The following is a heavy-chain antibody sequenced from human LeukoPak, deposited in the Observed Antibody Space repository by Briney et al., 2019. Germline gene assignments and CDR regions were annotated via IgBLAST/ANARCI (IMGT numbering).Heavy chain of an antibody. V-gene: IGHV1-18*01. D-gene: IGHD3-3*01. CDR3: AGGRYDFWSGYSHGPYYYYYYMDV. CDR1: GYTFTSYG. Sequence: ASVKVSCKASGYTFTSYGISWVPQAPGQGLEWMGWISAYNGNTNYAQKLQGRITMTTDTSTSTAYMELRSLRSDDTAVYYCAGGRYDFWSGYSHGPYYYYYYMDVWGKGTTVTVSS. CDR2: ISAYNGNT. J-gene: IGHJ6*03.